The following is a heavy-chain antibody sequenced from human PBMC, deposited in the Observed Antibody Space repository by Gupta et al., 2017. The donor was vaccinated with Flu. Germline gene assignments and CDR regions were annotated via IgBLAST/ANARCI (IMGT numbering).Heavy chain of an antibody. CDR1: GYTFTGYY. D-gene: IGHD1-20*01. J-gene: IGHJ4*02. V-gene: IGHV1-2*02. Sequence: QVQLVQSGAEVKKPGASVKVSCKASGYTFTGYYMHWVRQAPGQGLEWMGWINPNSGGTNYAQKFQGRVTMTRDTSISTAYMELSRLRSDDTAVYYCARDRFLTGRSAGRQPIDYWGQGTLVTVSS. CDR2: INPNSGGT. CDR3: ARDRFLTGRSAGRQPIDY.